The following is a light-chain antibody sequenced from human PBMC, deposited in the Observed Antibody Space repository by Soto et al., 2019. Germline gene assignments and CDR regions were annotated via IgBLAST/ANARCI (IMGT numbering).Light chain of an antibody. CDR3: SSYTSSSTLV. CDR1: SSDVDTHNY. Sequence: QSVLTQPASVSGSPGQSITISCTATSSDVDTHNYVSWYQQYPGKAPKLMIYEVINRPSGVSNRFSGSKSGNTASLIISGLQAEDEADYCCSSYTSSSTLVFGGGTQLTV. J-gene: IGLJ2*01. CDR2: EVI. V-gene: IGLV2-14*01.